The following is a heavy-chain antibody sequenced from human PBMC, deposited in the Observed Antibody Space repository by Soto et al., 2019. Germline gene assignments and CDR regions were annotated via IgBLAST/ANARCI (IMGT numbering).Heavy chain of an antibody. D-gene: IGHD6-13*01. V-gene: IGHV4-31*03. CDR1: GGSINSGGYY. CDR3: ARAYRQSRYSSSWVFDS. CDR2: IYYSGST. Sequence: QVQLQESGPGLVKPSQTLSLICTVSGGSINSGGYYWSWIRQHPGKGLEWMGYIYYSGSTYYNPFLSSRVTISAGASENKYPLKLSSVTAADTAVYFCARAYRQSRYSSSWVFDSWGQGTLVNVSS. J-gene: IGHJ4*02.